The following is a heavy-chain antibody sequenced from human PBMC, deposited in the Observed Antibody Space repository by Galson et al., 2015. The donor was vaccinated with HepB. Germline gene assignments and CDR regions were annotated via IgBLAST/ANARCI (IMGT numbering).Heavy chain of an antibody. CDR1: GFTFSSYS. D-gene: IGHD3-3*01. CDR3: ARGPSWYYDFWSGTDNWFDP. V-gene: IGHV3-21*01. CDR2: ISSSSSYI. Sequence: SLRLSCAASGFTFSSYSMNWVRQAPGKGLEWVSSISSSSSYIYYADSVKGRFTISRDNAKNSLYLQMNSLRAEDTAVYYCARGPSWYYDFWSGTDNWFDPWGQGTLVTVSS. J-gene: IGHJ5*02.